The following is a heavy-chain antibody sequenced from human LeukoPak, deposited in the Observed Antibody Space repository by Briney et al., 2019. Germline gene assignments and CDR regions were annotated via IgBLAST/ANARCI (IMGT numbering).Heavy chain of an antibody. J-gene: IGHJ6*02. V-gene: IGHV1-8*01. CDR3: ARGGSGTHFSDRSYYSLDV. D-gene: IGHD3-10*01. Sequence: GASVKVSCKASGYTFTSYDINWVRQATGQGPEWMGWMNPNSGNTAYAQNFQGRVTMTRNTSVTTAYMELSSLRSEDTAVYYCARGGSGTHFSDRSYYSLDVWGQGTMVTVSS. CDR2: MNPNSGNT. CDR1: GYTFTSYD.